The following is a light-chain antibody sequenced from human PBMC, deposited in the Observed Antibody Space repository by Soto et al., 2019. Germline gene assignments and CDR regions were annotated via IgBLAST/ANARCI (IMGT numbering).Light chain of an antibody. CDR1: SSDVGGYNY. J-gene: IGLJ1*01. CDR3: SSYTSSRASV. V-gene: IGLV2-14*01. Sequence: QSVLTQPASVSESPGQSITISCTGTSSDVGGYNYVSWYQQQSGKAPKLMIHEVSNRPSGVSNRFSGSKSGNTASLTISGLQAEDEGDYYCSSYTSSRASVFGIGTKVTVL. CDR2: EVS.